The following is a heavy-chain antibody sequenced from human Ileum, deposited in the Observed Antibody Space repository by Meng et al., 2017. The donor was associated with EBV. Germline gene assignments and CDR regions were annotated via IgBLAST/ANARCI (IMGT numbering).Heavy chain of an antibody. J-gene: IGHJ4*02. D-gene: IGHD5/OR15-5a*01. CDR3: ARAPSTSSTRTFDY. V-gene: IGHV4-38-2*02. Sequence: QLHREGSGPGLGKPSETRSLPCTVSGGSIKTDSYWGWIRQPPGKGLEWIGSIFHSGSAYYNPSLKSRVSISVHTSENYFSLNLRSVTAADTAVYYCARAPSTSSTRTFDYWGQGTLVTVPS. CDR2: IFHSGSA. CDR1: GGSIKTDSY.